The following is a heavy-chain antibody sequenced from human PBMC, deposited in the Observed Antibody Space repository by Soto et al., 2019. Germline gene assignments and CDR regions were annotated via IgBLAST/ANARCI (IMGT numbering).Heavy chain of an antibody. Sequence: PGGSLRLSCSASGFTFSNAWMNWVRPAPGKGLEWVGRIKSKTDGGTTDYAAPVKGRFTISRDDSKNTLYLQMNSLKTEDTAVYYCTLDGYSYGPPTGDYWGQGTLVTVSS. CDR3: TLDGYSYGPPTGDY. CDR2: IKSKTDGGTT. V-gene: IGHV3-15*07. CDR1: GFTFSNAW. D-gene: IGHD5-18*01. J-gene: IGHJ4*02.